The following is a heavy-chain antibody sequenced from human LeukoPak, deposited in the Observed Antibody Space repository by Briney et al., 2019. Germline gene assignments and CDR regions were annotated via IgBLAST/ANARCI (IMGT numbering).Heavy chain of an antibody. CDR2: IYYSGST. V-gene: IGHV4-30-4*01. CDR3: ARQNCGGDYDFDY. D-gene: IGHD2-21*02. CDR1: GGSISSGDYY. J-gene: IGHJ4*02. Sequence: SETLSLTCTVSGGSISSGDYYWSWIRQPPGKGLEWIGYIYYSGSTYYNPSLKSRVTISVDTSKNQFSPKLSSVTAADTAVYYCARQNCGGDYDFDYWGQGTLVTVSS.